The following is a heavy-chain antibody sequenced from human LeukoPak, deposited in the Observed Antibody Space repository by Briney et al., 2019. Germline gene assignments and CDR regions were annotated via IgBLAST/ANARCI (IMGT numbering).Heavy chain of an antibody. CDR1: GVSISSGDHS. V-gene: IGHV4-30-2*01. D-gene: IGHD3-22*01. CDR3: ARGPGYYDSSSFLNWYFDL. Sequence: PSETLSLTCAVSGVSISSGDHSWSWIRQPPGKGLEWIGYLYPSGSTYYTPSLRNRVTISVDRSKNQFSLKLNSVTAADTAVYYCARGPGYYDSSSFLNWYFDLWGRGTLVTVSS. J-gene: IGHJ2*01. CDR2: LYPSGST.